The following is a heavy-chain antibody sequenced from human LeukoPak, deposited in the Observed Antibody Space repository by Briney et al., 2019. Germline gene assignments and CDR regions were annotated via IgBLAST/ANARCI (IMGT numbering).Heavy chain of an antibody. J-gene: IGHJ6*03. CDR3: ARAVGTRFGELFIYYYYYMDV. D-gene: IGHD3-10*01. V-gene: IGHV1-2*02. CDR2: INPNSGGT. Sequence: GASVKVSCKASGYTFTSYDINWVRQATGQGLEWMGWINPNSGGTNYAQKFQGRVTMTRDTSISTAYMELSRLRSDDTAVYYCARAVGTRFGELFIYYYYYMDVWGKGTTVTVSS. CDR1: GYTFTSYD.